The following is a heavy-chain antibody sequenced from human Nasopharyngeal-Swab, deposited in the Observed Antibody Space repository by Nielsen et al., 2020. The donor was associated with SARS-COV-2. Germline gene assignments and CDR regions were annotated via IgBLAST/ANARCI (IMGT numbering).Heavy chain of an antibody. J-gene: IGHJ3*02. V-gene: IGHV3-11*06. CDR2: ISSSSSYT. CDR1: GFTFSDYY. D-gene: IGHD3-16*02. Sequence: GGSLRLSCAASGFTFSDYYMSWIRQAPGKGLEWVSYISSSSSYTNYADSVKGRFTISRDNAKNSLYLQMNSLRAEDTAVYYCVSDYVWGSYRSPDAFDIWGQGTMVTVSS. CDR3: VSDYVWGSYRSPDAFDI.